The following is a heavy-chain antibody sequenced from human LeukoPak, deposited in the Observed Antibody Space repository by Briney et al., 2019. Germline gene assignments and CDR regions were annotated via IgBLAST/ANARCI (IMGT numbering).Heavy chain of an antibody. V-gene: IGHV4-30-4*02. CDR3: ARAGRYGSGSYYGY. Sequence: SETLSLTCTVSGGSISSGDYYWSWIRQPPGKGLEWIGYIYYSGSTYYNPSLKSRVTISVDTSKNQFSLKLSSVTAADTAVYYCARAGRYGSGSYYGYWGQGTLVTVSS. CDR2: IYYSGST. CDR1: GGSISSGDYY. J-gene: IGHJ4*02. D-gene: IGHD3-10*01.